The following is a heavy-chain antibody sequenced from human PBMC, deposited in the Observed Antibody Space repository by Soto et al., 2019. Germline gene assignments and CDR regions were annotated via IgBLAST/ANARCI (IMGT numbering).Heavy chain of an antibody. V-gene: IGHV4-59*12. CDR3: ARGIDSSGHYYFDS. CDR2: IYYSGST. J-gene: IGHJ4*02. D-gene: IGHD3-22*01. CDR1: GGSISSYY. Sequence: PSETLSLTCAVSGGSISSYYWSWIRQPPGKGLEWIGYIYYSGSTNYNPSLKSRVTISVDRSMDQFSLNLSSVTAADTSVYFCARGIDSSGHYYFDSWGQGALVTVS.